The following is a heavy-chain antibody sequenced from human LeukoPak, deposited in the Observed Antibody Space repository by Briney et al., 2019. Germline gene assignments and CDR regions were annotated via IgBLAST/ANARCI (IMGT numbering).Heavy chain of an antibody. CDR3: ARDLFSTSGYYFDY. D-gene: IGHD2-2*01. J-gene: IGHJ4*02. CDR2: IYHSGST. CDR1: GGSISSSNW. Sequence: SETLSLTCAVSGGSISSSNWWSWVRQPPGKGLEWIGEIYHSGSTNYNPSLKSRVTISVDKSKNQFSLKLSSVTAADTAVYYCARDLFSTSGYYFDYWGQGTLVTVSS. V-gene: IGHV4-4*02.